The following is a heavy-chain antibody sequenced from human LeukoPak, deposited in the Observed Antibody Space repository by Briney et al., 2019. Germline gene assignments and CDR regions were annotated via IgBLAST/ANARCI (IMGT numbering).Heavy chain of an antibody. Sequence: SETLSLTCAVYGGSFSGYYWSWIRQPPGKGLEWIGEINHSGSTNYNPSLKSRVTISVDTSKNQFSLKLSSVTAADTAVYYCARERTLLYYFVYWGQGTLVTVSS. J-gene: IGHJ4*02. V-gene: IGHV4-34*01. CDR1: GGSFSGYY. D-gene: IGHD3/OR15-3a*01. CDR3: ARERTLLYYFVY. CDR2: INHSGST.